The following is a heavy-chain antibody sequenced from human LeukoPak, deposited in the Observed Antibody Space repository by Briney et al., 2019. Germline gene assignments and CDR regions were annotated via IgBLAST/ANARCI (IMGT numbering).Heavy chain of an antibody. CDR3: ARARGTMVRGVIIANWFDP. CDR2: ISAYNGNT. D-gene: IGHD3-10*01. CDR1: GYTFTSYG. V-gene: IGHV1-18*01. J-gene: IGHJ5*02. Sequence: SSVTVSCKASGYTFTSYGISWVRQAPGQALEWMGWISAYNGNTNYAQKLQGRVTMTTDTSTSTAYMELRSLRSDDTAVYNCARARGTMVRGVIIANWFDPWGQGTLVTVSS.